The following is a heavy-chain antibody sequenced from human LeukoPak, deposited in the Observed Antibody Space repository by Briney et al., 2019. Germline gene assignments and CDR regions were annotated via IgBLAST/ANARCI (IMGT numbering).Heavy chain of an antibody. CDR1: GGSIRSYH. D-gene: IGHD5-12*01. CDR3: ARGSSRGYSGYDLNWYFDL. CDR2: IYWSGRT. V-gene: IGHV4-59*01. J-gene: IGHJ2*01. Sequence: SETLSLTCSVSGGSIRSYHWSWIRQPPGKGLEWMGYIYWSGRTYYNPPLKSRVTISADTSKNQFSLKLSSVTAADTAVYYCARGSSRGYSGYDLNWYFDLWGRGTLVTVSS.